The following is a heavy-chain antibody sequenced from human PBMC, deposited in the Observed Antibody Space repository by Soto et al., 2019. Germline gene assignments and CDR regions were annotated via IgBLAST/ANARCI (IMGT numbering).Heavy chain of an antibody. CDR2: ISVSDAFI. J-gene: IGHJ4*02. D-gene: IGHD1-20*01. CDR1: GINVGAFP. CDR3: TRETVAGITGLDY. Sequence: PGGSLRPSFAASGINVGAFPVNWVRQAPGKGLEWVSGISVSDAFIYYADSVRGRFSISRDASENILYLQMSSLRVDDTALYYCTRETVAGITGLDYWGPGTLVTVSS. V-gene: IGHV3-23*01.